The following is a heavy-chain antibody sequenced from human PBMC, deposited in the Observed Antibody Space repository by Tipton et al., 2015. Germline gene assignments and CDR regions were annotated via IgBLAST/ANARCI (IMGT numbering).Heavy chain of an antibody. V-gene: IGHV4-59*07. J-gene: IGHJ4*02. CDR2: IHSSGST. CDR3: AKTHGAYDWYLDQ. CDR1: GGSIRNYY. D-gene: IGHD5-12*01. Sequence: TLSLTCTVSGGSIRNYYWSWIRQPPGKGLEWIGYIHSSGSTYYNPSLKSRVTMSLDTSKKQFSLNLSSVTAADTAVYFCAKTHGAYDWYLDQWGQGTLVTVSS.